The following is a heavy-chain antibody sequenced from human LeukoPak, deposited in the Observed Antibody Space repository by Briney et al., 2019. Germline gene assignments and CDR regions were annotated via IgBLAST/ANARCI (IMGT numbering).Heavy chain of an antibody. D-gene: IGHD6-13*01. V-gene: IGHV4-34*01. CDR1: GGSFSGYY. Sequence: ASETLSLTCAVYGGSFSGYYWSWIRQPPGKGLEWIGEINHSGSTNYNPSLKSRVTISIDTSKNQFSLKLSSVTAADTAVYYCASGQQLSRPHYYFDYWGQGTLVTVSS. CDR3: ASGQQLSRPHYYFDY. J-gene: IGHJ4*02. CDR2: INHSGST.